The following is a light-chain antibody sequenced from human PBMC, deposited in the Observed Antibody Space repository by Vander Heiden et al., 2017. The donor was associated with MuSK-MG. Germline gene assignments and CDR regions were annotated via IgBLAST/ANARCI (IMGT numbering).Light chain of an antibody. V-gene: IGLV3-1*01. CDR3: QAWDTSTVV. Sequence: SYELTQPPSASVSPGQTASIICSGDQLGDKYAPWYQQKPGQSPVLVIDQDTRRPSGIPERFSGSNSGNTATLTIGGTQAMDEADYYCQAWDTSTVVFGGGTKLTVL. CDR2: QDT. J-gene: IGLJ2*01. CDR1: QLGDKY.